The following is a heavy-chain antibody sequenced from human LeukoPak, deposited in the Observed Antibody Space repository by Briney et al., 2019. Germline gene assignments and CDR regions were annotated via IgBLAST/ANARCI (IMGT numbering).Heavy chain of an antibody. CDR1: GFTFDDYG. D-gene: IGHD2-15*01. J-gene: IGHJ4*02. CDR3: ACGYCSGSSCLPFDY. Sequence: GGSLRLSCATSGFTFDDYGMSWVRQAPGKGLEWVSGITWNGGNTGYSDSVKGRFTISRDSAKNSLYLQMNSLRVEDTAMYYCACGYCSGSSCLPFDYWRQGTLVTVSS. CDR2: ITWNGGNT. V-gene: IGHV3-20*04.